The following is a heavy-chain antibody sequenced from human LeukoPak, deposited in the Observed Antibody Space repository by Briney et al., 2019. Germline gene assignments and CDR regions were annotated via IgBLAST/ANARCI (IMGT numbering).Heavy chain of an antibody. D-gene: IGHD6-19*01. Sequence: ESGPTLVNPTQTLTLTCTFSGFSLSTSGMCVSWIRQPPGKALEWLARIDWDDDKYYSTSLKTRLTISKDTSKNQVVLTMTNMDPVDTATYYCAHRGNSGWFNWFDPWGQGTLVTVSS. CDR2: IDWDDDK. CDR3: AHRGNSGWFNWFDP. V-gene: IGHV2-70*12. J-gene: IGHJ5*02. CDR1: GFSLSTSGMC.